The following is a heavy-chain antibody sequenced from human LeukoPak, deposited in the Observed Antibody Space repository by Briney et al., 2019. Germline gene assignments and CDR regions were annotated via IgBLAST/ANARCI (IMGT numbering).Heavy chain of an antibody. CDR1: GFIFSSYW. V-gene: IGHV3-74*01. Sequence: GGSLRLSCAASGFIFSSYWMHWVRQGPGKGLVWVSRISRDATTTTYADSVKGRFTISRDNAKNTPYLQMNSLRGEDTAMYYCARGPSYTSSWYGLDNWGQGTLVTVSS. D-gene: IGHD6-13*01. J-gene: IGHJ4*02. CDR2: ISRDATTT. CDR3: ARGPSYTSSWYGLDN.